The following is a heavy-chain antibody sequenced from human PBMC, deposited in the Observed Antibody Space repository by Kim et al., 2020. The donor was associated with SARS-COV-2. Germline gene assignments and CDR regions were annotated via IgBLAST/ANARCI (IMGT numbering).Heavy chain of an antibody. CDR1: GFTFNTYW. CDR2: MNSDGSSR. Sequence: GGSLRLSCAASGFTFNTYWMHWVRQAPGKGLVWVARMNSDGSSRGYVDSVKGQFTISRDNAKNTLYLQMNSLRVDDTAVYFCARVSRFRAGTYDYFYYAMDVWGQGTTVTVSS. D-gene: IGHD3-10*01. V-gene: IGHV3-74*01. CDR3: ARVSRFRAGTYDYFYYAMDV. J-gene: IGHJ6*02.